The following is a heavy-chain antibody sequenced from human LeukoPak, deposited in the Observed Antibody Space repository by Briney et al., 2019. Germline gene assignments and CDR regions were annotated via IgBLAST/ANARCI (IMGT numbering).Heavy chain of an antibody. CDR2: IYPGDSDT. D-gene: IGHD3-9*01. CDR3: ARQGGYDILTGYYLYYFDY. J-gene: IGHJ4*02. Sequence: GESLKISCKGSGDSFTNDWIGWVRQMPGKGLEWMGIIYPGDSDTRYGPSFQGQVTISADKSISTAYLQWSSLKASDTAMYYCARQGGYDILTGYYLYYFDYWGQGTLVTVSS. CDR1: GDSFTNDW. V-gene: IGHV5-51*01.